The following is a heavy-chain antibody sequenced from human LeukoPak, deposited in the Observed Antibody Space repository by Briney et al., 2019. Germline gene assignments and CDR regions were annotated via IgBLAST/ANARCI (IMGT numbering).Heavy chain of an antibody. Sequence: PGGSLRLSCAASGFTVSSNYMSWVRQAPGKGLEWVSVIYSGGSTYYADSVKGRFTISRDNSKNTLYLQMNSLRAEDTAVYYCASTNPMVRGVFDYWGQGTLVTVSS. CDR2: IYSGGST. J-gene: IGHJ4*02. CDR1: GFTVSSNY. D-gene: IGHD3-10*01. V-gene: IGHV3-66*01. CDR3: ASTNPMVRGVFDY.